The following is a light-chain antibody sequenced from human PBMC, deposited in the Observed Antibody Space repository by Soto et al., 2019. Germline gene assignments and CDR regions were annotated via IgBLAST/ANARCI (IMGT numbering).Light chain of an antibody. CDR2: GNS. V-gene: IGLV1-40*01. Sequence: QLVLTQPPSVSGAPGQRVTISCTGSRSNIGAGYDVHWYQQVPGTAPKLLIHGNSNRRSGVPDRFSGSKSGSSASLAITGLQAEDEADYYCLSYDSSLSGSVVFGGGTQLTVL. CDR1: RSNIGAGYD. CDR3: LSYDSSLSGSVV. J-gene: IGLJ2*01.